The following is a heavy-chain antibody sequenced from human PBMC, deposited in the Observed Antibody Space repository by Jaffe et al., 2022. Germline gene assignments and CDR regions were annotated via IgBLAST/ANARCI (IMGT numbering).Heavy chain of an antibody. CDR2: IIPIFGTA. J-gene: IGHJ6*03. CDR3: ATSTYYDFWSGYSSWYMDV. CDR1: GGTFSSYA. D-gene: IGHD3-3*01. V-gene: IGHV1-69*01. Sequence: QVQLVQSGAEVKKPGSSVKVSCKASGGTFSSYAISWVRQAPGQGLEWMGGIIPIFGTANYAQKFQGRVTITADESTSTAYMELSSLRSEDTAVYYCATSTYYDFWSGYSSWYMDVWGKGTTVTVSS.